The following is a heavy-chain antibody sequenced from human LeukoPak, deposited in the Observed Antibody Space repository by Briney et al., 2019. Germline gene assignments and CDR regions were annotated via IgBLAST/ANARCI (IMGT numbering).Heavy chain of an antibody. CDR2: IYYSGST. CDR3: ARDRDLFHFFDY. J-gene: IGHJ4*02. D-gene: IGHD3-3*02. V-gene: IGHV4-59*01. CDR1: GGSISSYY. Sequence: SETLSLTCTVSGGSISSYYWSWIRQPPGKGLEWIGYIYYSGSTNYNPSLKSRVTISVDTSKNQFSLKLSSVTAADTAVYYCARDRDLFHFFDYWGQGTLVTVSS.